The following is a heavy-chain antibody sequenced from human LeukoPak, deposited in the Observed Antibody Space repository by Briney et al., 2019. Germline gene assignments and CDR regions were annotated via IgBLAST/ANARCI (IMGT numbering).Heavy chain of an antibody. CDR1: GFTFNSDA. J-gene: IGHJ4*02. CDR2: ISGRGGST. D-gene: IGHD3-3*01. Sequence: GGSLRLSCTASGFTFNSDAMNWVRQAPGKGLEWVATISGRGGSTYYTDSVKGRFTISRDNFKNMVFLQVNSLKAEDTAIYYCAKDFYDFWSGFDYWGQGTLVTVSS. V-gene: IGHV3-23*01. CDR3: AKDFYDFWSGFDY.